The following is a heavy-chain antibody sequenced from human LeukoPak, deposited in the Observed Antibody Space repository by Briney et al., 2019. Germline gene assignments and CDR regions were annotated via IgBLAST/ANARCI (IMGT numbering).Heavy chain of an antibody. Sequence: GGSLRLSCAASGFTFSSYWMHWVRQAPGKGLMWVSRISGDASSILYADSVKGRFTISRDNAKNTLYLQMNSPRAEDTAVYYCATLGPPIYWGQGTLVTVSS. CDR1: GFTFSSYW. CDR3: ATLGPPIY. CDR2: ISGDASSI. V-gene: IGHV3-74*01. J-gene: IGHJ4*02.